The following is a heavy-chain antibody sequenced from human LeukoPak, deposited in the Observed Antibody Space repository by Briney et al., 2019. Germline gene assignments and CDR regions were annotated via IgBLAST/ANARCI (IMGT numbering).Heavy chain of an antibody. Sequence: GRSLRLSCAASGFTVSSNYMSWVRQAPGKGLEWVSIIYSGGSTYYADSVKGRFTISRDNSKNTLYLQMNSLRVEDTAVYYCARDGSYSFYFDYWGQGTLVTVSS. CDR2: IYSGGST. CDR3: ARDGSYSFYFDY. CDR1: GFTVSSNY. V-gene: IGHV3-66*01. D-gene: IGHD1-26*01. J-gene: IGHJ4*02.